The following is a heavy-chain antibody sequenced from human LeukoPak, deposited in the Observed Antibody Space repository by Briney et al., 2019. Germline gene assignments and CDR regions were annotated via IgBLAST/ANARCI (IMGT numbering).Heavy chain of an antibody. CDR2: IYPGDSDT. V-gene: IGHV5-51*01. CDR3: VRQVAANKCFDY. Sequence: GESLKISCKGSGYIFTTYWIGWVRKMPGKGLEWMGIIYPGDSDTRYSPSFRGQVTISADKSISTAYLQWSSLKASDTAMYYCVRQVAANKCFDYWGQGTLVTVSS. J-gene: IGHJ4*02. D-gene: IGHD1-26*01. CDR1: GYIFTTYW.